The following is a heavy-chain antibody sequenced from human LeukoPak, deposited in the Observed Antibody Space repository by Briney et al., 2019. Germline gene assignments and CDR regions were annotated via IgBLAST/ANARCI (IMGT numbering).Heavy chain of an antibody. Sequence: SETLSLTCAVYGRSFSGYYWSWIRQHPGKGLEWIGYIYHSGSTYYNPSLKSRVTISVDRSKNQFSLKLSSVTAADTAVYYCARAEGSYSPVDYWGQGTLVTVSS. D-gene: IGHD3-10*01. J-gene: IGHJ4*02. CDR3: ARAEGSYSPVDY. CDR2: IYHSGST. CDR1: GRSFSGYY. V-gene: IGHV4-34*01.